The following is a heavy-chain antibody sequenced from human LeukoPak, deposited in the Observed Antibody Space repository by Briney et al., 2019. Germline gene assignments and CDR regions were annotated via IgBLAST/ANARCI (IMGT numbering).Heavy chain of an antibody. CDR1: NDSVTSHF. V-gene: IGHV3-23*01. D-gene: IGHD1-26*01. CDR2: ISGSGGST. Sequence: PSETLSLTCTVSNDSVTSHFWSWVRQAPGKGLEWVSAISGSGGSTYYADSVKGRFTISRDNSKNTLYLQMNSLRAEDTAVYYCAKLTHSKEGATNWLIDYWGQGTLVTVSS. J-gene: IGHJ4*02. CDR3: AKLTHSKEGATNWLIDY.